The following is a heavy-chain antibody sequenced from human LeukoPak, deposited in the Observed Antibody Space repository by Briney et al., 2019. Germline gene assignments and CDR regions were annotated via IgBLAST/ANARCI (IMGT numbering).Heavy chain of an antibody. CDR3: AREYSGSYRTAFDI. CDR1: GFTFDDYA. D-gene: IGHD1-26*01. Sequence: GGSLRLSCAASGFTFDDYAMHWVRQAPGKGLDWVSGISWNSGSIGYADSVKGRFTISRDNAKNSLYLQMNSLRAEGTALYYCAREYSGSYRTAFDIWGQGTMVTVSS. CDR2: ISWNSGSI. V-gene: IGHV3-9*01. J-gene: IGHJ3*02.